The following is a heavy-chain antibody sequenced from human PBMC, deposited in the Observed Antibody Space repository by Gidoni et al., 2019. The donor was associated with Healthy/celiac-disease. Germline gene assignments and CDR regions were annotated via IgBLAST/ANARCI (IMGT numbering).Heavy chain of an antibody. Sequence: QVQLVQSGAEVKKPGSSVKVSCKASGGTFSSYAISWVRQAPGQGLEWMGGIIPIFGTANYAQKFQGRVTITADESTSTAYMELSSLRSEDTAVYYCAREELRIAAAGSCWFDPWGQGTLVTVSS. CDR3: AREELRIAAAGSCWFDP. CDR2: IIPIFGTA. CDR1: GGTFSSYA. D-gene: IGHD6-13*01. V-gene: IGHV1-69*01. J-gene: IGHJ5*02.